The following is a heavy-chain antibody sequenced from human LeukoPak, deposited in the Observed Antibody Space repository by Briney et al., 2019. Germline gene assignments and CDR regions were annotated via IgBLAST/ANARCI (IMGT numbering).Heavy chain of an antibody. J-gene: IGHJ5*02. V-gene: IGHV4-34*01. CDR2: INHSGST. D-gene: IGHD1-7*01. CDR3: ARGSRTGTGGEGLGWFDP. Sequence: SETLSLTCAVYGGSFSGYYWSWIRQSPGKGLEWIGEINHSGSTNYNPSLKSRVTISVDTSKNQFSLKLSSVTAADTAVYYCARGSRTGTGGEGLGWFDPWGQGTLVTVSS. CDR1: GGSFSGYY.